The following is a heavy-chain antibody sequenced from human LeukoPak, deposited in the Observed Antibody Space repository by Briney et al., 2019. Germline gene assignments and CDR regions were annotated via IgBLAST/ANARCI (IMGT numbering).Heavy chain of an antibody. Sequence: GGSLRLSCAASGFTLSSYWMHWVRQAPGKGLVWVSRINSDGSSTSYADSVKGRFTISRDNAKNTLYLQMNSLRAEDTAVYYCARDATSYYDIYDYWGQGTLVTVSS. V-gene: IGHV3-74*01. CDR3: ARDATSYYDIYDY. CDR1: GFTLSSYW. J-gene: IGHJ4*02. CDR2: INSDGSST. D-gene: IGHD3-9*01.